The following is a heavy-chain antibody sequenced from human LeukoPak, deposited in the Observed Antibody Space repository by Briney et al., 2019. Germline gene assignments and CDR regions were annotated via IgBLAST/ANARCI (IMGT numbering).Heavy chain of an antibody. J-gene: IGHJ3*01. V-gene: IGHV3-21*01. CDR1: GFTFSDYT. CDR2: INSDGSYK. D-gene: IGHD1-1*01. CDR3: ARDRRLEDGFDV. Sequence: GGSLRLSCAASGFTFSDYTLNWVRQAPGRGLEWVSSINSDGSYKYFAESVKGRFTISRDNAKNSVFLQTSSLRDEDTAIYYCARDRRLEDGFDVWGQGTMVTVSS.